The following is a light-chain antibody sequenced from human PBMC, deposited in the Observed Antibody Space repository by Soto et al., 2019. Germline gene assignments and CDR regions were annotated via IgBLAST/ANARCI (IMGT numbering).Light chain of an antibody. Sequence: QSALTQPASVSGTPGQTITISCTGTSTDVGGYNAVSWYQHHPGNAPKLIIYEVTHRPSGVSDRFSASKSGNTASLTISGLQAEDEADYYCNSFRVSHLYVFGTGTKVTV. V-gene: IGLV2-14*01. CDR2: EVT. CDR3: NSFRVSHLYV. J-gene: IGLJ1*01. CDR1: STDVGGYNA.